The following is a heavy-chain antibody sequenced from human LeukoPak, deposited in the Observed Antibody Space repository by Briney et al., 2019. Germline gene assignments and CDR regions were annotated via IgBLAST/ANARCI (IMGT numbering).Heavy chain of an antibody. J-gene: IGHJ4*02. CDR1: EFTFSNAW. CDR3: TSQYFDY. CDR2: SKSKTDGGTT. Sequence: GGSLRLSCAASEFTFSNAWMNWLRQGPGKGLEWVGRSKSKTDGGTTDYAAPVEGRFTISRDDSKNTVYLQMNSLKTDDTAVYYCTSQYFDYWGQGTLVAVSS. V-gene: IGHV3-15*01.